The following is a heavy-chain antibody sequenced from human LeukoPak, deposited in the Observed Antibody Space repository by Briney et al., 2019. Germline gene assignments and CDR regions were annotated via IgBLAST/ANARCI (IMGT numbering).Heavy chain of an antibody. CDR1: GGSISSRNW. CDR2: IYHSGST. Sequence: SETLSLTCTVSGGSISSRNWWSWVRQPPGKGLDWIGEIYHSGSTNYNPSLESRVTISVDKSKNQFSLKLSSVTAADTAVYYCARDWRRGYFDYWGQGTLVTVSS. CDR3: ARDWRRGYFDY. V-gene: IGHV4-4*02. J-gene: IGHJ4*02.